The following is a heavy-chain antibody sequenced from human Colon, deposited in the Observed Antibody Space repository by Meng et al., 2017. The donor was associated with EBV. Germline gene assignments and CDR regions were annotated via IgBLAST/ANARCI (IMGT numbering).Heavy chain of an antibody. CDR1: GASISSNNW. J-gene: IGHJ4*02. CDR3: ARGNAYNAPSFDY. CDR2: IYHGGNT. V-gene: IGHV4-4*02. D-gene: IGHD5-24*01. Sequence: QVEQQASGPGLGGPSGTLSLTCAASGASISSNNWWSWVRQPPGKGLEWIGEIYHGGNTNYNPSLKSRVTISVDRSNDQFSLSLSSVTAADTAVYYCARGNAYNAPSFDYWGQGTLVTVSS.